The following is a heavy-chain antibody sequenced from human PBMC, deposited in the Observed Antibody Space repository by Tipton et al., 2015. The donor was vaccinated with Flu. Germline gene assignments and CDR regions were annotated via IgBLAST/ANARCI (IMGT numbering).Heavy chain of an antibody. CDR3: ARSYYYDSSGPPRAFDI. CDR2: ISTSGRT. CDR1: GASLSSSSYY. V-gene: IGHV4-61*09. Sequence: TLSLTCTVSGASLSSSSYYWDWIRQPAGKGLEWIGHISTSGRTNYNPSLKSREVTVSLDMSKNQFSLKLSSVNAGDTALYYCARSYYYDSSGPPRAFDIWGQGTMVTVSS. D-gene: IGHD3-22*01. J-gene: IGHJ3*02.